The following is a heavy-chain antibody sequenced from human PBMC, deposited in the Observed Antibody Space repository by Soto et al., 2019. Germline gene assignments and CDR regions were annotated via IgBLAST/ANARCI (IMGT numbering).Heavy chain of an antibody. D-gene: IGHD3-10*01. J-gene: IGHJ5*02. CDR2: IAGSGGIT. V-gene: IGHV3-23*01. CDR1: GFTFGTTD. CDR3: VKNSGWFNT. Sequence: QLLQSGGGLVQPGGSLTLPCAASGFTFGTTDMSWVRQAPGAGLEWVSTIAGSGGITYYADSVTGRFTISRDNSRNTVYLQMNSLRVDDTALYYGVKNSGWFNTWGQGALVTGSS.